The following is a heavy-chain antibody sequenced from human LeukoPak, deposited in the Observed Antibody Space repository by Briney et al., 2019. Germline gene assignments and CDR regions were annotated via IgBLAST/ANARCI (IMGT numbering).Heavy chain of an antibody. CDR1: GASISYSNYY. CDR2: ISSSGRT. CDR3: AVLDGEDNVFDY. D-gene: IGHD4-17*01. J-gene: IGHJ4*02. V-gene: IGHV4-39*01. Sequence: KPSETLSLTCTVSGASISYSNYYWAWIRQPPGKGLDWIGNISSSGRTHYNPSLRSRVTISLDASKNQFSLGLTSVTAADTAVYYCAVLDGEDNVFDYWGQGALVTVSS.